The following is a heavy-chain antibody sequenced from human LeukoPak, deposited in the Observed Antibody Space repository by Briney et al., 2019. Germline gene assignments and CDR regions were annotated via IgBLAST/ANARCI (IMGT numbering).Heavy chain of an antibody. J-gene: IGHJ4*02. CDR1: GYTFRTYG. CDR3: ARENWGFDY. Sequence: GASVKVSCKASGYTFRTYGIYWVRQAPGQGLEYMGWINTNTGNPTYAQGFTGRFVFSLDTSVSTAYLQISGLKIEDTAVYYCARENWGFDYWGQGTLVTVS. CDR2: INTNTGNP. V-gene: IGHV7-4-1*02. D-gene: IGHD7-27*01.